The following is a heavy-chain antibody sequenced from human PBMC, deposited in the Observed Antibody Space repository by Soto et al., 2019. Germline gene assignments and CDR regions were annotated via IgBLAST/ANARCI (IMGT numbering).Heavy chain of an antibody. J-gene: IGHJ6*02. D-gene: IGHD2-15*01. CDR2: IYYSGST. CDR1: GGSISSGGYY. Sequence: QVQLQESGPGLVMPSQTLSLTCTVSGGSISSGGYYWSWIRQHPGKGLEWIGYIYYSGSTSFNPSLKSRVTISVDTSNNQFSLKLRSVTAADTAVYYCAGGALYCSGGSCYPEYYYYGLDVWGQGTTVTVSS. V-gene: IGHV4-31*03. CDR3: AGGALYCSGGSCYPEYYYYGLDV.